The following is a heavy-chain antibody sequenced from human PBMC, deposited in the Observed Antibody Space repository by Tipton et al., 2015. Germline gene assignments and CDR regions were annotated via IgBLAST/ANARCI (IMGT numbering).Heavy chain of an antibody. V-gene: IGHV4-61*08. Sequence: TLSLTCTVSGASLSSGGYYWSWIRQPPGKGLEWIGYVNYIGSTDYNPSLQSRVTISVDTSENRFSLRLTSVTAADTAMYYCARTRGVQSSDWEVHWGQGILVNVSS. CDR3: ARTRGVQSSDWEVH. CDR2: VNYIGST. J-gene: IGHJ4*02. CDR1: GASLSSGGYY. D-gene: IGHD2-21*02.